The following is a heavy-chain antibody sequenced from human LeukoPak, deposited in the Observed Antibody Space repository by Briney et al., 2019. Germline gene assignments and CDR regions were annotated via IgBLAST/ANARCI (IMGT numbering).Heavy chain of an antibody. Sequence: GGSLRLSCAASGFTFSRYWMSWVRQAPGKGLEWVANIKEDGSVKYYVESVKGRFTISRDNAKNSLYLQMNSLRAEDTAVYYCAREQIIVAAIYFDYWGQGTLVTVSS. D-gene: IGHD2-2*02. CDR2: IKEDGSVK. CDR3: AREQIIVAAIYFDY. CDR1: GFTFSRYW. J-gene: IGHJ4*02. V-gene: IGHV3-7*01.